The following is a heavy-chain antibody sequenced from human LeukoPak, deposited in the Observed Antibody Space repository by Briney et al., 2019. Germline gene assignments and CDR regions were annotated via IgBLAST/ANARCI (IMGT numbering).Heavy chain of an antibody. Sequence: GGSLRLSCAAPGFTFSSYGMHWVRQAPGKGLEWVAVISYDGSNKYYADSVKGRFTISRDNSKNTLYLQMNSLRAEDTAVYYCAKDGAAAGKNYYYYGMDVWGQGTTVTVSS. CDR3: AKDGAAAGKNYYYYGMDV. CDR2: ISYDGSNK. D-gene: IGHD6-13*01. J-gene: IGHJ6*02. CDR1: GFTFSSYG. V-gene: IGHV3-30*18.